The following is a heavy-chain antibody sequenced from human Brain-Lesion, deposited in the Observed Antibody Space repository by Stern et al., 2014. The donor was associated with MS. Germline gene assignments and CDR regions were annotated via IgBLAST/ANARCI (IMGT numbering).Heavy chain of an antibody. D-gene: IGHD2-2*01. V-gene: IGHV4-61*02. CDR2: IFNSGST. J-gene: IGHJ6*02. CDR3: ARGRVVPGFQYYATDV. Sequence: QVQLQESGPGLVKPSQTLSLSCTVSGGSISSGGYYWSWIRQPAGKGLEWIGRIFNSGSTSSNPSLKSRVTISIDTTKNQFSQRLTSMTAADTAVYYCARGRVVPGFQYYATDVWGQGTTVIVSS. CDR1: GGSISSGGYY.